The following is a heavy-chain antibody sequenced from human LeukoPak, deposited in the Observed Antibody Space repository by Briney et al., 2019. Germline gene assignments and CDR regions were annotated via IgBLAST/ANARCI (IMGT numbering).Heavy chain of an antibody. V-gene: IGHV1-2*02. D-gene: IGHD5-24*01. CDR2: INPNSGGT. Sequence: ASVKVSCKASGYTFTGYYMHWVRQAPGQGLEWMGWINPNSGGTNYAQKFQGRVTTTRDTSISTAYMELSRLRSDDTAVYYCARSSRDGYNTFDYWGQGTLVTVSS. J-gene: IGHJ4*02. CDR3: ARSSRDGYNTFDY. CDR1: GYTFTGYY.